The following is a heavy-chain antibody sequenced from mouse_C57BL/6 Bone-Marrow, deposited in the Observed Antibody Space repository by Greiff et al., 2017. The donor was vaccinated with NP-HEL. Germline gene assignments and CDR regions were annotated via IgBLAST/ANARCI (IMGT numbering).Heavy chain of an antibody. V-gene: IGHV5-17*01. J-gene: IGHJ3*01. D-gene: IGHD1-1*01. CDR2: ISSGSSTI. Sequence: EVQGVASGGGLVKPGGSLKLSCAASGFTFSDYGMHWVRQAPEKGLEWVAYISSGSSTIYYADTVKGRFTIARDNAKNTLFLQMTSLRSEDTAMYYCARGGSNRFAYWGQGTLVTVSA. CDR3: ARGGSNRFAY. CDR1: GFTFSDYG.